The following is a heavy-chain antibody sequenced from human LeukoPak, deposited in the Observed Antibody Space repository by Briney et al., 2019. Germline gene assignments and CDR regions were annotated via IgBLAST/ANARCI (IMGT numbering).Heavy chain of an antibody. CDR3: ARAGPQLWPEGHLFPDY. CDR1: GGSISSSNW. D-gene: IGHD5-18*01. CDR2: IYHSGST. J-gene: IGHJ4*02. Sequence: SETLSLTCAVSGGSISSSNWWSWVRQPPGKGLEWIGEIYHSGSTNYNPSLKSRVTISVDKSKNQFSLKLSSVTAADTAVYYCARAGPQLWPEGHLFPDYWGQGTLVTVSS. V-gene: IGHV4-4*02.